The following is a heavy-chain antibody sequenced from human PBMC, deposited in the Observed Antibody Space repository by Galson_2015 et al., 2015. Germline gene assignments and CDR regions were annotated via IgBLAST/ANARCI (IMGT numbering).Heavy chain of an antibody. D-gene: IGHD6-13*01. CDR3: ARDPRYSSSWTFDY. V-gene: IGHV3-48*02. Sequence: SLRLSCAASGFTFSTYAMHWVRQAPGKGLEWVSYISSSSSTIYYADSVKGRFTISRDNAKNSLYLQMNSLRDEDTAVYYCARDPRYSSSWTFDYWGQGTLVTVSS. J-gene: IGHJ4*02. CDR1: GFTFSTYA. CDR2: ISSSSSTI.